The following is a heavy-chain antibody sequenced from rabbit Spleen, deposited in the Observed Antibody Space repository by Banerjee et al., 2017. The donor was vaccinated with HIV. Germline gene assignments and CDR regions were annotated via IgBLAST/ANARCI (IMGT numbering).Heavy chain of an antibody. V-gene: IGHV1S40*01. J-gene: IGHJ3*01. D-gene: IGHD1-1*01. CDR2: IDAGVSGST. Sequence: QSLEESGGDLVTPGASLTLTCTASGFTLSSYYMCWVRQAPGKGLEWIACIDAGVSGSTYYASWAKGRITISKTSSPTVTLQMTSLTAADTATYFCARGIYITRLDLWGPGTLVTVS. CDR3: ARGIYITRLDL. CDR1: GFTLSSYY.